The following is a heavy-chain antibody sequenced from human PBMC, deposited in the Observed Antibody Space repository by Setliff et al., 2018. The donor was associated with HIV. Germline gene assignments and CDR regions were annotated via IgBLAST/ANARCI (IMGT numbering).Heavy chain of an antibody. D-gene: IGHD4-17*01. J-gene: IGHJ4*02. CDR2: INPNSGGT. Sequence: ASVKVSCKASGYTFTGYYMHWVRQAPGQGLEWMGWINPNSGGTTYAQKFQGRVTMTRDTSISTAYMELSSLRSEDTAVYYCAITTVTMGNFDYWGQGTLVTVSS. V-gene: IGHV1-2*02. CDR3: AITTVTMGNFDY. CDR1: GYTFTGYY.